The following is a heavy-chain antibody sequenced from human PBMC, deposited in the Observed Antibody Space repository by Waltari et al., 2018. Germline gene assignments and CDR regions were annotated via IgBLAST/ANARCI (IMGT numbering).Heavy chain of an antibody. D-gene: IGHD5-12*01. J-gene: IGHJ4*02. CDR3: NWDGYDRDY. CDR2: IYSGGST. V-gene: IGHV3-53*01. Sequence: EVQLVESGGGLIQPGGPLRLSCAASGFTVRTHYLSWVRQALGKGLEWVSVIYSGGSTYYADSVKGRFTISRDNSKNTLYLQMNSLRAEDTAVYYCNWDGYDRDYWGQGTLVTVSS. CDR1: GFTVRTHY.